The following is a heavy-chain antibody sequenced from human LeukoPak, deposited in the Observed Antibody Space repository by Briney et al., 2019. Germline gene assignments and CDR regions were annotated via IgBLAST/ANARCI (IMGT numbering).Heavy chain of an antibody. CDR3: ARDRPDGTLDY. CDR2: IYYSGST. J-gene: IGHJ4*02. D-gene: IGHD1-14*01. CDR1: GGSISSYY. Sequence: SETLSLTCTVSGGSISSYYWSWIRQPPGKGLEWIGYIYYSGSTNYNPSLKSRVTIPVDTSKSQFSLKLSSVTAADTAVYYCARDRPDGTLDYWGQGTLVTVSS. V-gene: IGHV4-59*01.